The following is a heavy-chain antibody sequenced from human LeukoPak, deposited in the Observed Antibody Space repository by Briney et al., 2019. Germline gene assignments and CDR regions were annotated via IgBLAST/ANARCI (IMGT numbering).Heavy chain of an antibody. CDR2: IYYSGST. CDR1: GGSISTYY. Sequence: SETLSLTCAVSGGSISTYYWSWIQQPPGKGLEWFGYIYYSGSTNYNPSLKSRVTISVDPSKNQFSLKLSSVTAADTAVYYCARGGLLGARDAFDIWGQGTMVTVSS. V-gene: IGHV4-59*01. CDR3: ARGGLLGARDAFDI. J-gene: IGHJ3*02. D-gene: IGHD3-16*01.